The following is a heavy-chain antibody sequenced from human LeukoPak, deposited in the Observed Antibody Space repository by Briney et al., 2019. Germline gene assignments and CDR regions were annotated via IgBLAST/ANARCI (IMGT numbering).Heavy chain of an antibody. D-gene: IGHD3-10*01. CDR3: ARNLNYYDSGSYHYHYGMDG. Sequence: GGSLRLSCAASGFTFSNYWMSWVRQAPGKGLEWVANVKQDGSEKYYVDSVKGRFTISRDNAKNSLYLQMNGLRAEDTAVYYCARNLNYYDSGSYHYHYGMDGWGQGTTVTVSS. V-gene: IGHV3-7*01. J-gene: IGHJ6*02. CDR1: GFTFSNYW. CDR2: VKQDGSEK.